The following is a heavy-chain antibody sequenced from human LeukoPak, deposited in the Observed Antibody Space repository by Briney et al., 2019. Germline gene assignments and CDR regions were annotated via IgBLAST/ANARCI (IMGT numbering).Heavy chain of an antibody. CDR1: GFTFSSYG. V-gene: IGHV3-33*01. CDR2: IWHDGSKE. J-gene: IGHJ4*02. D-gene: IGHD5-12*01. CDR3: ARDVNRIVATIVDY. Sequence: GGSLRLSCVVSGFTFSSYGMHWVRQTPGKGLEWVAGIWHDGSKEFYADAVKGRFTISRDNSKNTLYLQMNSLRAEDTAVYYCARDVNRIVATIVDYWGQGTLVTVSS.